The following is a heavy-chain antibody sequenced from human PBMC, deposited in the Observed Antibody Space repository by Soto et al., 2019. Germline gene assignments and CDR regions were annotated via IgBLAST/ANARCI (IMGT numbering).Heavy chain of an antibody. D-gene: IGHD2-2*01. V-gene: IGHV3-30*18. Sequence: HPGGSLRLSCAAAGFTFSSHGMHCLRQAPGKGLEWVTVISYDGSNEYYADSVKGRFTMFRDNSKHILYLQMNSLRTEDTAVYYCAKERMEQYQLLPFFDYWGQGPLVTVSS. J-gene: IGHJ4*02. CDR3: AKERMEQYQLLPFFDY. CDR2: ISYDGSNE. CDR1: GFTFSSHG.